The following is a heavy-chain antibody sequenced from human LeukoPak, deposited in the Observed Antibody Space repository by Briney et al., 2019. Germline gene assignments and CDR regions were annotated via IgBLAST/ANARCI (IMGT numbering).Heavy chain of an antibody. Sequence: ASVKFSCKASGYTFTGYYMHWVRQAPGQGLDWMRWINRNSGGANYAQKFQGRVIMTRDTSISTAYMELSRLRSDDTAVYYCARSPREYSSSWYLPSDYWGQGTLVTVSS. V-gene: IGHV1-2*02. J-gene: IGHJ4*02. D-gene: IGHD6-13*01. CDR3: ARSPREYSSSWYLPSDY. CDR1: GYTFTGYY. CDR2: INRNSGGA.